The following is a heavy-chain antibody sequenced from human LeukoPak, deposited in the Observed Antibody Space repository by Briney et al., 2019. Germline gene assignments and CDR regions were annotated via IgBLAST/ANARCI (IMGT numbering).Heavy chain of an antibody. CDR2: IKEDGSEK. CDR3: ATRRGDY. V-gene: IGHV3-7*01. Sequence: GGSLRLSCAASGFTFSSYWMTWVRPAPGKGLDWVANIKEDGSEKFYVDSVRGRFTISRDNAKNSLYLEMNSLRAEDTAIYYCATRRGDYWGQGTLVTVSS. CDR1: GFTFSSYW. J-gene: IGHJ4*02. D-gene: IGHD3-10*01.